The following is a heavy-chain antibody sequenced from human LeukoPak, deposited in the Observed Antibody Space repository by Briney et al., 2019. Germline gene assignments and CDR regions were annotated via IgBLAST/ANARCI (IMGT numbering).Heavy chain of an antibody. D-gene: IGHD2-15*01. V-gene: IGHV3-48*01. Sequence: GGSLRLSCAGSGFTFNSYSLIWVRQAPGEGLDSGSYISRGSTTTYYADSVKGRFTISRDTDKNSLHLKMNRLRGEATALYSVASLCSDGTCFTPYWGQGTLVTVSS. CDR3: ASLCSDGTCFTPY. CDR1: GFTFNSYS. J-gene: IGHJ4*02. CDR2: ISRGSTTT.